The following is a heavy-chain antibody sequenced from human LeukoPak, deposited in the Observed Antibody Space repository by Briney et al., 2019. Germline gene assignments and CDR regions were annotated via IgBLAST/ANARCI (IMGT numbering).Heavy chain of an antibody. J-gene: IGHJ6*03. CDR3: ARGHRYFDWLLYQPDYYYYMDV. CDR2: MNPNSGKT. Sequence: ASVKVSFKASGYTFTSYDINWVRQATGQGLEGMGWMNPNSGKTGYAQKFQGRVTITRNTSISTAYMELSSLRSEDTAVYYCARGHRYFDWLLYQPDYYYYMDVWGKGTTVTVSS. V-gene: IGHV1-8*03. D-gene: IGHD3-9*01. CDR1: GYTFTSYD.